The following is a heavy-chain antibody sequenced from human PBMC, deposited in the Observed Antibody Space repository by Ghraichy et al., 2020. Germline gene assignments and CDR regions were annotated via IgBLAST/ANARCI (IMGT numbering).Heavy chain of an antibody. CDR2: INHSGST. D-gene: IGHD3-10*01. Sequence: SETLSLTCAVYGGSLTNYYWRWIRQFPGKGLEWIGEINHSGSTNYNRSLKSRVTISADTSKNQFSLKLNSVTAADTAIYYCTYGRVRGVIITTYYHYMDVWGKGTTVTVSS. V-gene: IGHV4-34*01. CDR1: GGSLTNYY. CDR3: TYGRVRGVIITTYYHYMDV. J-gene: IGHJ6*03.